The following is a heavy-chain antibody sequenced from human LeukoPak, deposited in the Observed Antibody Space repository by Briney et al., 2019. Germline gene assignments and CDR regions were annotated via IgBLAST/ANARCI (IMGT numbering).Heavy chain of an antibody. CDR3: ASRAGKPGNTPWCFDY. CDR2: IKQDGSER. D-gene: IGHD1-7*01. V-gene: IGHV3-7*01. CDR1: GFTFSNYW. J-gene: IGHJ4*02. Sequence: PGGSLRHSCAASGFTFSNYWMTWVRQAPGKGPEWVANIKQDGSERNYVDSVKGRFTIARDNTKNSLYLQMTSLRGEDTAVYYCASRAGKPGNTPWCFDYWGQGALVTVSS.